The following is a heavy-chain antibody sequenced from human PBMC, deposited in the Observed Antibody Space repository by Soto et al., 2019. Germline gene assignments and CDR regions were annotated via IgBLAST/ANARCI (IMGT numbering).Heavy chain of an antibody. Sequence: GGSLRLSCAASGFTFSSYAMSWVRQAPGKGLEWVSAISGSGGSTYYADSVKGRFTISRDNSKNTLYLQMNSLRAEDTAVYYCAKVGDDFWSGYYYMDVWGKGTTVTVSS. CDR2: ISGSGGST. V-gene: IGHV3-23*01. J-gene: IGHJ6*03. CDR1: GFTFSSYA. D-gene: IGHD3-3*01. CDR3: AKVGDDFWSGYYYMDV.